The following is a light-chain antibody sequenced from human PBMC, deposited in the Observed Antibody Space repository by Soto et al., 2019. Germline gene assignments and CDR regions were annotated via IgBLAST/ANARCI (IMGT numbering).Light chain of an antibody. CDR1: QGIRND. V-gene: IGKV1-6*02. Sequence: IHVTHYTSSLCASVGDRVTISCRARQGIRNDLSWYQQKPGKAPKLLIYAASSLQSGAPSRFSGSASGTDFPLTISRLQPEAFATYCRLRDYSFPRSFGGGTKVDIK. CDR2: AAS. CDR3: LRDYSFPRS. J-gene: IGKJ4*01.